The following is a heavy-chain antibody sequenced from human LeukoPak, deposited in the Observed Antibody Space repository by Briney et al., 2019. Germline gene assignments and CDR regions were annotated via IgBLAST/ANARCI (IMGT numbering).Heavy chain of an antibody. Sequence: PGGYLRLSCSASGFTFSTYEMRWVGQGPTSGLEGVSYLSSTGSTIFYADSVKGRFTISRDNAKNSLYLQMNSLRVEDTAVYYCASRPPYGHWLVFDYWGQGALVTVSS. CDR2: LSSTGSTI. CDR3: ASRPPYGHWLVFDY. V-gene: IGHV3-48*03. D-gene: IGHD6-19*01. CDR1: GFTFSTYE. J-gene: IGHJ4*02.